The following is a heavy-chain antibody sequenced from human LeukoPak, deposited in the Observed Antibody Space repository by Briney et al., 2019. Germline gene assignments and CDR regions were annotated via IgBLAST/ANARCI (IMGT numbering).Heavy chain of an antibody. Sequence: ASVKASCKASGYTLTGYYMHWVRQAPGQGLEWMGWINPNSGGTNYAQKFQGRVTMTRDTSITTAYMELSSLRSDDPAVYYCARYSGFDLDAFDIWGQGTMVTVSS. V-gene: IGHV1-2*02. CDR1: GYTLTGYY. CDR3: ARYSGFDLDAFDI. CDR2: INPNSGGT. J-gene: IGHJ3*02. D-gene: IGHD5-12*01.